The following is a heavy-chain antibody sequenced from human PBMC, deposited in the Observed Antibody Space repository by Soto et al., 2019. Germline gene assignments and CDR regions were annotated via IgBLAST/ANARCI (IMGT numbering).Heavy chain of an antibody. CDR2: IIPMFGSP. CDR1: GGTLSTNA. V-gene: IGHV1-69*06. Sequence: QVQLVQSGAEVKKVGSSVKVSCKASGGTLSTNAISWVRQAPGQGLEWMGAIIPMFGSPKYAQKFLGRVTITADNHTSTIYMEMISLTSADTAVYDCARGGFVAGLYNAMDAWGQGTTVALSS. CDR3: ARGGFVAGLYNAMDA. D-gene: IGHD6-19*01. J-gene: IGHJ6*02.